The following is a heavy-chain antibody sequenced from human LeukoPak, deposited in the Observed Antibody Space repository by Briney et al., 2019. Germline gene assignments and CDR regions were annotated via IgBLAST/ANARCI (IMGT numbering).Heavy chain of an antibody. CDR3: ARGGTMVRGVIPKAYFDY. D-gene: IGHD3-10*01. V-gene: IGHV1-8*01. Sequence: ASVKVSCKASGYTFTSYDINWVRQATGQGLEWMGWMNPNSGNTGYAQKFQGRVTMTRNTSISTAYMELSSLRSEDTAVYYCARGGTMVRGVIPKAYFDYWGQGTLVTVSS. CDR1: GYTFTSYD. CDR2: MNPNSGNT. J-gene: IGHJ4*02.